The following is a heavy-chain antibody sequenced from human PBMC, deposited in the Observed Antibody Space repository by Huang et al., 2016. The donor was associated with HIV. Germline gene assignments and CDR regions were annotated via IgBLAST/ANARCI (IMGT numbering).Heavy chain of an antibody. D-gene: IGHD6-19*01. J-gene: IGHJ4*02. V-gene: IGHV1-8*01. Sequence: QVQLVQSGPEVKKPGASVKVSCQTSGYIFSNYDINWVRQAPGQGLQWMGRLTPKSGKTAYGQNVQGRVTLTRSTSTGAAYMVLNSLTSQDTAVYYCARLTSGWDQDYWGQGTLVTVSS. CDR2: LTPKSGKT. CDR1: GYIFSNYD. CDR3: ARLTSGWDQDY.